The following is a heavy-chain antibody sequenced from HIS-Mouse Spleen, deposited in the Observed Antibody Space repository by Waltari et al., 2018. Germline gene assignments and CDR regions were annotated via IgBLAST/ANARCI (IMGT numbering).Heavy chain of an antibody. CDR3: ARDYYGSGSYYYYYGMDV. CDR1: GYLSTGYY. CDR2: INPNSGGT. Sequence: QVQLVQSGTEVKKPGASVKVSCKSSGYLSTGYYMHWVRQAPGKGLEWMGWINPNSGGTNYEQKFQGRVTMTRDTSISTAYMELSRLRSDDTAVYYCARDYYGSGSYYYYYGMDVWGQGTTVTVSS. J-gene: IGHJ6*02. D-gene: IGHD3-10*01. V-gene: IGHV1-2*02.